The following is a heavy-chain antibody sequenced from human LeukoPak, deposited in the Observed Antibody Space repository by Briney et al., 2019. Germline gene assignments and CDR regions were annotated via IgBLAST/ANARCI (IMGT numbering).Heavy chain of an antibody. CDR2: IIPIFGTA. CDR3: AQSDIVVVPAAMDYCYGMDV. D-gene: IGHD2-2*01. CDR1: GGTFSSYA. V-gene: IGHV1-69*13. J-gene: IGHJ6*04. Sequence: SVKVSCKASGGTFSSYAISWVRQAPGQGLEWMGGIIPIFGTANYAQKFQGRVTITADESTSTAYMELSSLRSEDTAVYYCAQSDIVVVPAAMDYCYGMDVWGKGTTVTVSS.